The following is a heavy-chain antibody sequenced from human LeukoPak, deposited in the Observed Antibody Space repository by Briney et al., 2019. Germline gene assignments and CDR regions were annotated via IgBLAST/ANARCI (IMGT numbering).Heavy chain of an antibody. Sequence: GGSLRLSCAASGFTFSSYGMHWVRQAPGKGLEWVAVISYDGSNKYYADSVKGRFTIPRDNSKNTLYLQMNSLRAEDTAVYYCARLLGTVTTYDYWGQGTLVTVSS. J-gene: IGHJ4*02. CDR2: ISYDGSNK. CDR3: ARLLGTVTTYDY. CDR1: GFTFSSYG. D-gene: IGHD1-7*01. V-gene: IGHV3-30*03.